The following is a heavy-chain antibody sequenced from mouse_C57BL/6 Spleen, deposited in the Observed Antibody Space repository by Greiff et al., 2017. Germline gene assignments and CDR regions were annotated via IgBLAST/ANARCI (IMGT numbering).Heavy chain of an antibody. CDR2: INPNYGTT. Sequence: EVQLQQSGPELVKPGASVKIPCKASGYTFNDYNMNWVKQSNRKNLEWIGVINPNYGTTSYKRKVKGKATLAVDQSSSTAYMQLNSLTSEDSAVYYCARYDYDRMDYWGQGTSVTVSS. V-gene: IGHV1-39*01. D-gene: IGHD2-4*01. J-gene: IGHJ4*01. CDR3: ARYDYDRMDY. CDR1: GYTFNDYN.